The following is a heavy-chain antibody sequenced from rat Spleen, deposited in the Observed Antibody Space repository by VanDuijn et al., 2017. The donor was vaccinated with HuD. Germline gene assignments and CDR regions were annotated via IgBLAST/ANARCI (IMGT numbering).Heavy chain of an antibody. CDR3: AVAGYGY. CDR2: ISTSGSRT. J-gene: IGHJ2*01. V-gene: IGHV5-19*01. Sequence: EVQLVESGGGLVQPGRSLKLSCTASGFTFTNQDMHWIRQAPTKGLEWVATISTSGSRTYYPDSVKGRFTISGDNAKSSLYLQMNSLKSEDTATYYCAVAGYGYWGQGVMVTVSS. CDR1: GFTFTNQD. D-gene: IGHD1-7*01.